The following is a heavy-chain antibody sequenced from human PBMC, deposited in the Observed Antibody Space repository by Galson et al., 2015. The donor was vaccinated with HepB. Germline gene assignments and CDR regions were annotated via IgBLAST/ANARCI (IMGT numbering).Heavy chain of an antibody. V-gene: IGHV3-53*01. Sequence: SLRLSCAASGFTVSSNYMSWVRQAPGKGLEWVSVIYSGGSTYYADSVKGRFTISRDNSKNTLYLQMNSLRAEDTAVYYCARGAVTIFGVDAFDIWGQGTMVTVSS. CDR1: GFTVSSNY. J-gene: IGHJ3*02. D-gene: IGHD3-3*01. CDR2: IYSGGST. CDR3: ARGAVTIFGVDAFDI.